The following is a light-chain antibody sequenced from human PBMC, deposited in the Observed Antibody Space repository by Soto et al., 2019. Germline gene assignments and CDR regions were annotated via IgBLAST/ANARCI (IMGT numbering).Light chain of an antibody. J-gene: IGKJ5*01. Sequence: EIVLTQSPGTLSLSPGERATLSCRASQSVSYYLAWYQQTPGQAPRLLIYGASTRATGIPARFSGSGSGTDFTLTISSLEPEDFAVYYCQQRSNWPPITFGQGTRLEIK. CDR1: QSVSYY. CDR3: QQRSNWPPIT. V-gene: IGKV3-11*01. CDR2: GAS.